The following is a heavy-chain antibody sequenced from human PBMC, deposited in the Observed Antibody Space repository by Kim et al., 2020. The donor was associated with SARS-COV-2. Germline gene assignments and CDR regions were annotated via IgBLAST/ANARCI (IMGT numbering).Heavy chain of an antibody. D-gene: IGHD3-10*01. Sequence: GGSLRLSCAASGFTFSSYCMNWVRQAPGKGLEWVAVIWNDGSNKYYADSVKGRFTISRDNSKNTLYLQMNSLRAEDTAVYYCAKWFRKLDAYYYYGMDVWGQGTTVTVSS. V-gene: IGHV3-33*06. CDR2: IWNDGSNK. J-gene: IGHJ6*02. CDR1: GFTFSSYC. CDR3: AKWFRKLDAYYYYGMDV.